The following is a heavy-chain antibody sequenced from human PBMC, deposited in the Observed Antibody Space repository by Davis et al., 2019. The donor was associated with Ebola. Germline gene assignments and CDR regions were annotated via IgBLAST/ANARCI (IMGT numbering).Heavy chain of an antibody. V-gene: IGHV4-30-4*01. J-gene: IGHJ6*02. Sequence: SETLSLTCTVSGGSISSGDYYWSWIRQPPGKGLEWIGYIYYSGSTYYNPSLKSRVTISVDTSKNQFSLKLSSVTAADTAVYYCARSRDLYGMDVWGQGTTATVSS. CDR1: GGSISSGDYY. CDR2: IYYSGST. CDR3: ARSRDLYGMDV.